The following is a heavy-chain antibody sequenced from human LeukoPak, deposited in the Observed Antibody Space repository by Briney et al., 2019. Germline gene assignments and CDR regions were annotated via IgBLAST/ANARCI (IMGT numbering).Heavy chain of an antibody. J-gene: IGHJ4*02. Sequence: ASVKVSCKASGYTFTSYDINWVRQATGQGLEWMGWMNPNSGNTGYTQKFQGGVTMTRNTSISTAYMELSSLRSEDTAVYYCARDFRITMVVVVPYFDYWGQGTLVTVSS. CDR2: MNPNSGNT. CDR3: ARDFRITMVVVVPYFDY. V-gene: IGHV1-8*01. CDR1: GYTFTSYD. D-gene: IGHD3-22*01.